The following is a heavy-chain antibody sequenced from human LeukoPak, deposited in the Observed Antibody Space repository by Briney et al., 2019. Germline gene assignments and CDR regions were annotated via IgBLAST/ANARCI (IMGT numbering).Heavy chain of an antibody. CDR1: GGSISSGSYY. J-gene: IGHJ6*03. Sequence: PSQTLSLTCTVSGGSISSGSYYWSWIRRPAGKGLEWIGRIYTSGSTNYNPSLKSRVTISVDTSKNQFSLRLSSVTAADTAVYYCARGLQLWSANYYYYYMDVWGKGTTVTVSS. V-gene: IGHV4-61*02. CDR3: ARGLQLWSANYYYYYMDV. D-gene: IGHD5-18*01. CDR2: IYTSGST.